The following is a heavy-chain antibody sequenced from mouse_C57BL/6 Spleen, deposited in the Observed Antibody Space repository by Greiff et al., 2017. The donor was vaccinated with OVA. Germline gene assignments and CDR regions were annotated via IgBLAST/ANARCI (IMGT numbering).Heavy chain of an antibody. V-gene: IGHV1-82*01. CDR3: ARQGSSGPGYFDY. Sequence: QVQLQQSGPELVKPGASVKISCKASGYAFSSSWMNWVKQRPGKGLEWIGRIYPGDGDTNYNGKFKGKATLTADKSSSTAYMQLSSLTSEDSAVYFCARQGSSGPGYFDYWGQGTTLTVSS. CDR1: GYAFSSSW. J-gene: IGHJ2*01. D-gene: IGHD3-2*02. CDR2: IYPGDGDT.